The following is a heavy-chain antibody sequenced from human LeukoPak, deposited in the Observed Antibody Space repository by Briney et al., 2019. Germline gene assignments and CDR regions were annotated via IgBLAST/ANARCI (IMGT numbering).Heavy chain of an antibody. D-gene: IGHD3-22*01. J-gene: IGHJ4*02. CDR2: ITSTGSTV. Sequence: PGGSLRLSCAASGFTFSDYYMTWIRQAPGKGLEWLSYITSTGSTVYYADSVKGRFTVSRDNTKNSLSLQMTSLSAEDTAVYYCARVPSSGYSPFDYWGQGILVSVSS. V-gene: IGHV3-11*01. CDR3: ARVPSSGYSPFDY. CDR1: GFTFSDYY.